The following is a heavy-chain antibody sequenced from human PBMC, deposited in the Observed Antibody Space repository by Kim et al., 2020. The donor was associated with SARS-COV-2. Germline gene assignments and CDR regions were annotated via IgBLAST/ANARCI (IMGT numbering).Heavy chain of an antibody. CDR3: ARTGAAPVVDY. D-gene: IGHD1-26*01. V-gene: IGHV4-39*02. CDR2: IFYGGHT. CDR1: GGSISNSTYH. Sequence: SETLSLTCTVSGGSISNSTYHWGWIRQSPGKGLEWIGSIFYGGHTYYNSSIKSRATLSADTSKNLFSLRVTSVTAADTAVYYCARTGAAPVVDYWVQGT. J-gene: IGHJ4*02.